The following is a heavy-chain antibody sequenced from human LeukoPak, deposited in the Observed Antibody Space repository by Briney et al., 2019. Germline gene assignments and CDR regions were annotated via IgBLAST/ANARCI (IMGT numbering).Heavy chain of an antibody. V-gene: IGHV4-61*01. D-gene: IGHD3-10*01. Sequence: PSETLSLTCTVSGGSISSGTYHWSWIRQPPGKGLEWIGYIYYSGSTNYNPSLKSRVTISVDTSKNQFSLKLSSVTAADTAVYYCARGELLWFGELRGIDIWGQGTMVTVSS. J-gene: IGHJ3*02. CDR2: IYYSGST. CDR3: ARGELLWFGELRGIDI. CDR1: GGSISSGTYH.